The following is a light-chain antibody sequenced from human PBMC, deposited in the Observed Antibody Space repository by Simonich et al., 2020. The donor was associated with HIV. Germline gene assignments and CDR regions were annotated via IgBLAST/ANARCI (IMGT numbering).Light chain of an antibody. V-gene: IGKV1-8*01. Sequence: AILMTQSPSSLSASKGNKVTITSRAIQGLNTYLDWYQPKPGKAPKLLISAASTLQSGVPSRFSGSGSGTEFNLTISSMQPEDFATYYCLQHNSYPWTFGQGTKVEIK. CDR3: LQHNSYPWT. J-gene: IGKJ1*01. CDR2: AAS. CDR1: QGLNTY.